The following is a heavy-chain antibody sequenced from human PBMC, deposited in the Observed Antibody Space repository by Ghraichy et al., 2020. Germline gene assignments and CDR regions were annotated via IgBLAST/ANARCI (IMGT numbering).Heavy chain of an antibody. V-gene: IGHV4-4*07. Sequence: SETLSLTCTVSGGSISSYYWSWIRQPAGKGLEWIGRIYTSGSANYNPSLKSRVTMSVDTSKNQFSLKLSSVTDADTAVYYCARATTTYYYDSSGYYYFDYWGQGTLVTVSS. J-gene: IGHJ4*02. CDR3: ARATTTYYYDSSGYYYFDY. CDR2: IYTSGSA. CDR1: GGSISSYY. D-gene: IGHD3-22*01.